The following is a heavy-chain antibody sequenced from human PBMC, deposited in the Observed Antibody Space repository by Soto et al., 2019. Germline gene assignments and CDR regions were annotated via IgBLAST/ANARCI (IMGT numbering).Heavy chain of an antibody. D-gene: IGHD5-18*01. J-gene: IGHJ5*02. CDR2: IYYSGST. CDR1: GGSISSYY. CDR3: AREGRYSYGYGRFDP. Sequence: SETLSLTCTVSGGSISSYYWSWIRQPPGKGLEWIGYIYYSGSTNYNPSLKSRVTISVDTSKNQFSLKLSSVTAADTAVYYCAREGRYSYGYGRFDPWGQGTLVTVSS. V-gene: IGHV4-59*01.